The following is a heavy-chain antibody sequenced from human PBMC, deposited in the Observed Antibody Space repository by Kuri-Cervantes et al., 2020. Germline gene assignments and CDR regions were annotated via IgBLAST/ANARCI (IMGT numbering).Heavy chain of an antibody. CDR2: IYTSGST. Sequence: ESLKISCTVSGGSISSYYWSWIRQPAGKGLEWIGRIYTSGSTNYNPSLKSRVTISVDKSKNQFSLKLYSVTAADTAVYYCARSTSGTPFDYWGQGTLVTVSS. V-gene: IGHV4-4*07. J-gene: IGHJ4*02. CDR1: GGSISSYY. CDR3: ARSTSGTPFDY. D-gene: IGHD6-19*01.